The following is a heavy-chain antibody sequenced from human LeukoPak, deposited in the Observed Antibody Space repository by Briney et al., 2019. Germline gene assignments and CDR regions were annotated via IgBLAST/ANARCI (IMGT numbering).Heavy chain of an antibody. CDR1: GFTFSRYI. Sequence: GGSLRLSCAASGFTFSRYIMNWVRQAPGKGLEWVSYISSSSSTIDYADSVKGRFTISRDNAKNTLYLQMNSLRAEDTAVYYCARGENSGLGYWGQGTLVTVSS. V-gene: IGHV3-48*04. J-gene: IGHJ4*02. D-gene: IGHD6-19*01. CDR2: ISSSSSTI. CDR3: ARGENSGLGY.